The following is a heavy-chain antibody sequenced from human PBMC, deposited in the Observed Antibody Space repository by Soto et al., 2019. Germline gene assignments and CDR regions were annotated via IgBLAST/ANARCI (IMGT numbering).Heavy chain of an antibody. CDR1: GGSISSGGYY. CDR2: IYYSGST. D-gene: IGHD4-17*01. CDR3: ARAPCYGDYAGWCFDL. J-gene: IGHJ2*01. Sequence: QVQLQESVPGLVKPSQTLSLTCTVSGGSISSGGYYWSWIRQHPGKGLEWIGYIYYSGSTYYNPSLKSRVTISVDTSKNQFSLKLSSVTAADTAVYYCARAPCYGDYAGWCFDLWRRGTLVTVSS. V-gene: IGHV4-31*03.